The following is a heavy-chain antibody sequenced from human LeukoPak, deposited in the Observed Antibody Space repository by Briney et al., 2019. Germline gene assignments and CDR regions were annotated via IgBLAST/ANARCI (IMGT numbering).Heavy chain of an antibody. CDR3: AKVEQWWLPPDY. D-gene: IGHD2-15*01. J-gene: IGHJ4*02. Sequence: SGGSLRLSCAASGFTFSSYEMNWVRQAPGKGLEWVSAISGSGGSTYYADSVKGRFTISRDNSKNTLYLQMNSLRAEDTAVYYCAKVEQWWLPPDYRGQGTLVTVSS. V-gene: IGHV3-23*01. CDR1: GFTFSSYE. CDR2: ISGSGGST.